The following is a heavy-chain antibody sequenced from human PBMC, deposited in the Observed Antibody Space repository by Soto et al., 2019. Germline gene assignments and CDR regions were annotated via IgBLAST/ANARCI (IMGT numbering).Heavy chain of an antibody. D-gene: IGHD2-15*01. J-gene: IGHJ3*02. CDR1: GGSISSYY. CDR2: IYYSGST. V-gene: IGHV4-59*08. Sequence: SETLSLTCTVSGGSISSYYWSWIRQPPGKGLEWIGYIYYSGSTNYNPSLKSRVTISVDTSKNQFSLKLSSVTAADTAVYYCARHLCSGGSCYFRNAFDIWGQGTMVTVS. CDR3: ARHLCSGGSCYFRNAFDI.